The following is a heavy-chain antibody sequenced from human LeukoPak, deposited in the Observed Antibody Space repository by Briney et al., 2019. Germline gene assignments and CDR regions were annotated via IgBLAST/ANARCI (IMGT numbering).Heavy chain of an antibody. V-gene: IGHV3-23*01. CDR1: GFTFSSYD. J-gene: IGHJ2*01. CDR3: AKALNYWYFDL. Sequence: GGSLRLSCAASGFTFSSYDMSWVRQAPGKGLEWVSASGGDGGSTYADSVKGRFTISRDNSKNTLYLQMKSLRAEDTATYYCAKALNYWYFDLWGRGNLVTVSS. CDR2: SGGDGGST.